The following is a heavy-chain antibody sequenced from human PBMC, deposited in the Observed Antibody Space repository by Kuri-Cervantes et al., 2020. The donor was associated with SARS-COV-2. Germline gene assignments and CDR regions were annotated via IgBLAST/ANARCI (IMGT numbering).Heavy chain of an antibody. Sequence: SETLSLTCTVSGYSISSGYYWGWIRQPPGKGLEWIGSIYHSGSTYYNPSLKSRVTISVDTSKNQSSLKLSSVTAADTAVYYCARVPIAAPEYWGQGTLVTVSS. V-gene: IGHV4-38-2*02. CDR2: IYHSGST. D-gene: IGHD6-13*01. J-gene: IGHJ4*02. CDR1: GYSISSGYY. CDR3: ARVPIAAPEY.